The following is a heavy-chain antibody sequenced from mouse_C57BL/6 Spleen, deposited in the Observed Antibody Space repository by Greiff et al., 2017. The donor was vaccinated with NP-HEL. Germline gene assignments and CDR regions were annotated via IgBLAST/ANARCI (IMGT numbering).Heavy chain of an antibody. CDR2: INPNNGGT. J-gene: IGHJ2*01. D-gene: IGHD1-1*01. CDR3: ANKLRLYFDY. Sequence: EVKLQQSGPELVKPGASVKISCKASGYTFTDYYMNWVKQSHGKSLEWIGDINPNNGGTSYNQKFKGKATLTVDKSSSTAYMELRSLTSEDSAVYYCANKLRLYFDYWGQGTTLTVSS. V-gene: IGHV1-26*01. CDR1: GYTFTDYY.